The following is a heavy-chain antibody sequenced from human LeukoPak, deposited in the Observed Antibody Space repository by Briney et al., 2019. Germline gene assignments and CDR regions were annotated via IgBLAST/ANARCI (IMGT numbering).Heavy chain of an antibody. CDR1: GFTFSSYA. D-gene: IGHD5-18*01. Sequence: GGSLRLSCAASGFTFSSYAMSWVRQAPGKGLEWVSAISGSGGSTYYADSVKGRFTISRDNSKNTLYLQMNSLRAEDTAVYYCARQNVDTAMVNYFDYWGQGTLVTVSS. CDR2: ISGSGGST. CDR3: ARQNVDTAMVNYFDY. J-gene: IGHJ4*02. V-gene: IGHV3-23*01.